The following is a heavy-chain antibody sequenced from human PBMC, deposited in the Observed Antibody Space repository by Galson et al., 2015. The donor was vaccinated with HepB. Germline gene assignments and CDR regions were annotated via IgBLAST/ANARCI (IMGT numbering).Heavy chain of an antibody. Sequence: SVKVSCKASGYTFTGHDINWVRQATGQGLEWMGWMNPKSGNTGYAQKFPGRVTMTRNTSISIAYMELSSLRFDDTAVYYCARVDVHLVSSGWYRPFDDWGQGTLVTVSS. V-gene: IGHV1-8*01. CDR3: ARVDVHLVSSGWYRPFDD. D-gene: IGHD6-19*01. J-gene: IGHJ4*02. CDR1: GYTFTGHD. CDR2: MNPKSGNT.